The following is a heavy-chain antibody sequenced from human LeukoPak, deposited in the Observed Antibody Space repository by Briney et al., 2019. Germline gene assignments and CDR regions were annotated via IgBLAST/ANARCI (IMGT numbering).Heavy chain of an antibody. CDR1: GFSFGSYV. CDR3: ARPAYTAAYDL. CDR2: ISSNGVNT. V-gene: IGHV3-64*01. D-gene: IGHD3-16*01. J-gene: IGHJ3*01. Sequence: GGSLRLSCAASGFSFGSYVMHWVRQAPGKGLEYVSSISSNGVNTYYANSVKGRFTISRDNAKNSLYLQMNSLRAEDTAVYYCARPAYTAAYDLWGQGTMVTVSS.